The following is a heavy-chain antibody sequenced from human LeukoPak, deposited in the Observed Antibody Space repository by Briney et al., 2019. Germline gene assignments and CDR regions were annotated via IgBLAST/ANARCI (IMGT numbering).Heavy chain of an antibody. CDR1: GYIFTGYW. Sequence: ASVPVSCKTSGYIFTGYWIHWVRQAPGQGLEWMGFINPNSGNTNYAQKFQGRVTMTRDMSISTAYLELSSLTSDDTAVYYCAREMRPATTTLVAYWGQGTLVTVSS. V-gene: IGHV1-2*02. D-gene: IGHD1-1*01. CDR3: AREMRPATTTLVAY. CDR2: INPNSGNT. J-gene: IGHJ4*02.